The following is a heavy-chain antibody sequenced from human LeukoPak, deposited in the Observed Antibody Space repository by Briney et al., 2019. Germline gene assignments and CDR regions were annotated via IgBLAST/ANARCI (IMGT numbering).Heavy chain of an antibody. J-gene: IGHJ3*02. CDR2: MNPNSGNT. V-gene: IGHV1-8*03. Sequence: PVASVKVSCKASGYTFTSYDIYWVRQATGQGLEWMGWMNPNSGNTGYAQKFQGRVTITRNTSISTAYMELSSLRSEDTAVYYCARQYNWNYPAFDIWGQGTMVTVSS. CDR3: ARQYNWNYPAFDI. CDR1: GYTFTSYD. D-gene: IGHD1-7*01.